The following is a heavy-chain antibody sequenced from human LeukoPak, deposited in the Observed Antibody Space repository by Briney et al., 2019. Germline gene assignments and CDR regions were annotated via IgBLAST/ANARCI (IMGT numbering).Heavy chain of an antibody. D-gene: IGHD1-26*01. J-gene: IGHJ3*01. V-gene: IGHV5-51*01. CDR1: GYSFTSYW. Sequence: GESLKISCKGSGYSFTSYWIGWVRQMPGKGLEWMGIIFPDDSDTRYSPSFQGQVTISADKSISTAYLQWSSLKASDTAMYYCARPLRVGGGGGAFDVWGQGTLVTVSS. CDR3: ARPLRVGGGGGAFDV. CDR2: IFPDDSDT.